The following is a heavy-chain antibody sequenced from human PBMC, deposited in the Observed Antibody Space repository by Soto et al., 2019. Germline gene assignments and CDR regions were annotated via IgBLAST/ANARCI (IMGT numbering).Heavy chain of an antibody. CDR2: IIPIFGTT. D-gene: IGHD2-15*01. V-gene: IGHV1-69*13. CDR1: GGTFSSSA. J-gene: IGHJ4*02. CDR3: SPSRTATSFDY. Sequence: ASVKVSCKASGGTFSSSAISWVRQAPGQGLEWMGNIIPIFGTTKDAQKFQGRVTITADESTSTAYMELSILSSQDTALYYCSPSRTATSFDYWGQGTLVTVSS.